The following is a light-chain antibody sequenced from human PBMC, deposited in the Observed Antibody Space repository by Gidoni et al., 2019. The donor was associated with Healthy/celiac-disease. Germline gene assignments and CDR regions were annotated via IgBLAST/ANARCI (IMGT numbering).Light chain of an antibody. CDR1: QSVSSSY. Sequence: ELVLTQSPGTLSLSPGERATLPCRASQSVSSSYLAWYQQKPGQAPRLLIDGASSRATGIQDMFSGSGSGTDFTLTISRLEPEDFAVYYCQQYGSSPLYTFGQGTKLEIK. J-gene: IGKJ2*01. CDR3: QQYGSSPLYT. V-gene: IGKV3-20*01. CDR2: GAS.